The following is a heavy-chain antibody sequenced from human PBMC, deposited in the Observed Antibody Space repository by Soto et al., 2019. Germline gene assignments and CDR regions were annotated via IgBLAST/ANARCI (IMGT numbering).Heavy chain of an antibody. D-gene: IGHD2-15*01. CDR3: AKGDCSGGRCYRGFDY. V-gene: IGHV3-23*01. CDR1: GFTFSSYD. CDR2: VSASGSIT. Sequence: GSLRLSCAASGFTFSSYDMSWVRQAPGKGLEWVSGVSASGSITSYADSAKGRFTISRDNAKNTVFLQMSSLRAEDTAVYFCAKGDCSGGRCYRGFDYWGQGTLVTVS. J-gene: IGHJ4*02.